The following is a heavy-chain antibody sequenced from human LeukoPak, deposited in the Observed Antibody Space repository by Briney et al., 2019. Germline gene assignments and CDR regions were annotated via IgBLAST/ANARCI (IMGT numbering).Heavy chain of an antibody. CDR3: AREDDSWGPNNLDL. CDR2: INTSSCTM. Sequence: PGGSLRLSRAASAFTFSDYSMNWVRQAPGKGLEWISYINTSSCTMYYADSVMGRFTISRDNAKKSLYLQMNSLRDEDTAVYYCAREDDSWGPNNLDLWGQGTMVNVSS. J-gene: IGHJ3*01. V-gene: IGHV3-48*02. D-gene: IGHD7-27*01. CDR1: AFTFSDYS.